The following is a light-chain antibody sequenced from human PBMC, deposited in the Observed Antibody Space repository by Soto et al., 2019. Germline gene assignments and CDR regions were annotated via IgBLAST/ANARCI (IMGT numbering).Light chain of an antibody. J-gene: IGLJ2*01. CDR2: VGTGGIVG. V-gene: IGLV9-49*03. CDR1: SGYSDYK. Sequence: QLVLTQPPSASASLGASVTLTCTLSSGYSDYKVDWYQQRPGKGPRFVMRVGTGGIVGSKGDGIPDRFSVLGSGLNRYLTINNIQEEHESDYHCGADHGSGNNFIVVFGGGTKLTVL. CDR3: GADHGSGNNFIVV.